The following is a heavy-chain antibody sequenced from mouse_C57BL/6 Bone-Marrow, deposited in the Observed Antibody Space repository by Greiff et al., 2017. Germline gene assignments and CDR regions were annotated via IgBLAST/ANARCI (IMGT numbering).Heavy chain of an antibody. CDR3: ARGYGSIYYYAMDY. J-gene: IGHJ4*01. D-gene: IGHD1-1*01. CDR1: GYTFTSYW. Sequence: VQLQQPGAELVKPGASVKLSCKASGYTFTSYWMHWVKQRPGQGLEWIGMIHPNSGSTNYNEKFKSKATLTVDKSSSTAYMQLSSLTSEASAVYYCARGYGSIYYYAMDYWGQGTSVTVSS. V-gene: IGHV1-64*01. CDR2: IHPNSGST.